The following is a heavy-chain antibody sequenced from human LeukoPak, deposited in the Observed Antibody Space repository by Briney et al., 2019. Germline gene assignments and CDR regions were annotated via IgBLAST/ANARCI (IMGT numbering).Heavy chain of an antibody. CDR2: TYYRSKWYN. CDR3: ARDEASAAAGTRFSWFDP. J-gene: IGHJ5*02. D-gene: IGHD6-13*01. Sequence: SQTLSLTCAISGDSVSSNSAAWNWIRQSPSRGLEWLGRTYYRSKWYNDYAVSVKSRITINPDTSKNQFSLQLNSVTPEDTAVYYCARDEASAAAGTRFSWFDPWGQGTLVTVSS. CDR1: GDSVSSNSAA. V-gene: IGHV6-1*01.